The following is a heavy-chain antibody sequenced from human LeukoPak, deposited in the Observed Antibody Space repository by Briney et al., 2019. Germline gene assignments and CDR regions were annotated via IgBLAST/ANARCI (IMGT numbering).Heavy chain of an antibody. CDR1: EFTFSNYA. D-gene: IGHD3-10*01. CDR3: AREDWFHFDY. V-gene: IGHV3-30-3*01. J-gene: IGHJ4*02. Sequence: GGSLRLSCAASEFTFSNYALHWVRQAPGKGLQWVAVISYDGNTIHYADSVKGRFIISRDTSKNTLYLQMNGLRAEDTAVYCCAREDWFHFDYWGQGTLVTVSS. CDR2: ISYDGNTI.